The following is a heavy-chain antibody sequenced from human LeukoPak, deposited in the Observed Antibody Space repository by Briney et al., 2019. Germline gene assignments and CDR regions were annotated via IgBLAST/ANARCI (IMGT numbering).Heavy chain of an antibody. CDR1: GFTFSSYS. Sequence: PGGSLGLSCAASGFTFSSYSMNWVRQAPGKGLEWVSYISSSSSTIYYADSVKGRFTISRDNAKNSLYLQMNSLRAEDTAVYYCARASYGGYVGYWGQGTLVTVSS. V-gene: IGHV3-48*01. J-gene: IGHJ4*02. D-gene: IGHD5-12*01. CDR2: ISSSSSTI. CDR3: ARASYGGYVGY.